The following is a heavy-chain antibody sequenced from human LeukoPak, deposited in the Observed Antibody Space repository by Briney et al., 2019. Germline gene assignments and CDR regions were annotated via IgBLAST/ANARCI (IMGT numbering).Heavy chain of an antibody. CDR2: MSSSRRTI. V-gene: IGHV3-48*04. J-gene: IGHJ4*02. D-gene: IGHD2-2*01. CDR3: ARGDIVVVPAAFLFDY. CDR1: GFIFSTYS. Sequence: PGGSLRLSRAPSGFIFSTYSMNWLRQPPAKGREGVSYMSSSRRTIYYADSVKGRFTISRGNAANPLYLQINNLAAEDTAVYYCARGDIVVVPAAFLFDYWGQGTLVTVSS.